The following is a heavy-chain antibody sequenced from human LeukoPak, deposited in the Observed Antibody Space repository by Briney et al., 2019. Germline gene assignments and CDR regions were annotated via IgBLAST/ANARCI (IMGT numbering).Heavy chain of an antibody. D-gene: IGHD1-26*01. V-gene: IGHV1-69*13. CDR1: GGTFSSYA. CDR3: AREGLAIEIVGATNWFDP. Sequence: ASVKVSCKASGGTFSSYAISWVRQAPGQGLEWMGGIIPIFGTANYAQKFQGRVTITADESTSTAYMELSSLRSDDTAVYYCAREGLAIEIVGATNWFDPWGQGTLVTVSS. J-gene: IGHJ5*02. CDR2: IIPIFGTA.